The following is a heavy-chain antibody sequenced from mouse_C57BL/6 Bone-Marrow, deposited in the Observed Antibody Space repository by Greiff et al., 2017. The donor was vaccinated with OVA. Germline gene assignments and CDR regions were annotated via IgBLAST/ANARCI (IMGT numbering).Heavy chain of an antibody. J-gene: IGHJ2*01. CDR2: IYPADNDT. V-gene: IGHV1-61*01. CDR3: ATDY. CDR1: GYTFTSYW. Sequence: QVQLQQSGAELVRPGSSVKLSCKASGYTFTSYWMDWVKQRPGQGLEWIGNIYPADNDTDYNQKFKDKATMTVDKSSSTAYMQPSSLTSEDSAVYYCATDYWGRGNTLTVTS.